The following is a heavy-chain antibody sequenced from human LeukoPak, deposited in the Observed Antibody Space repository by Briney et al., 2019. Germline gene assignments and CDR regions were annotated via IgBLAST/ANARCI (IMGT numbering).Heavy chain of an antibody. J-gene: IGHJ4*02. D-gene: IGHD5-12*01. V-gene: IGHV1-69*04. CDR3: WGYSGYDSDY. CDR1: GGTFSSYA. Sequence: SVKVSCKASGGTFSSYAISWVRQAPGQGLEWMGRIIPILGIANYAQKFQGRVTITADKSTSTAYMELSSLRSEDTAVYYCWGYSGYDSDYWGQGTLVTVFS. CDR2: IIPILGIA.